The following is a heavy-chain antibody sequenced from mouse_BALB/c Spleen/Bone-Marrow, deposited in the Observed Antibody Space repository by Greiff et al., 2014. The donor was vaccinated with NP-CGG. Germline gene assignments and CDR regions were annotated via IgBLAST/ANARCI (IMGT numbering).Heavy chain of an antibody. D-gene: IGHD2-14*01. CDR1: GYSITSDYA. V-gene: IGHV3-2*02. J-gene: IGHJ3*01. CDR3: SRDYRYDTWFSY. CDR2: ISYSGFT. Sequence: EVMLVESGPGLVKPSQSLSLTCTVTGYSITSDYAWNWIRQFPGNKLEWMGYISYSGFTSYNPSLKSRIPITRGTSKNQFFLQLNSVTTEDTATYYCSRDYRYDTWFSYWGQGTLVTVSA.